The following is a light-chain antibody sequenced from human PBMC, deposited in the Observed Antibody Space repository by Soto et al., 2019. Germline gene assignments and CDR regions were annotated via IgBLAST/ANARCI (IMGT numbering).Light chain of an antibody. J-gene: IGKJ1*01. CDR3: QQHGNPHS. Sequence: DIVMTQSPLSLPVTPGEPASISCRSSQSLLHSNGYNYLDWYLQKPGQSPQLLIYLGSSRASGVPVRFSGSGSGTDFALTMSRLVPVYFSVYYCQQHGNPHSFGQGTNVDIK. CDR1: QSLLHSNGYNY. V-gene: IGKV2-28*01. CDR2: LGS.